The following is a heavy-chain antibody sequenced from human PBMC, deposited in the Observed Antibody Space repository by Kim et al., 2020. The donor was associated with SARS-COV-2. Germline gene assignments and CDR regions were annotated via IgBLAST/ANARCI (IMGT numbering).Heavy chain of an antibody. D-gene: IGHD3-9*01. V-gene: IGHV3-21*01. J-gene: IGHJ6*02. CDR1: GFTFSSYS. CDR2: ISSSSSYI. Sequence: GGSLRLSCAASGFTFSSYSMNWVRQAPGKGLEWVSSISSSSSYIYYADSVKGRFTISRDNAKNSLYLQMNSLRAEDTAVYYCARVSTYYDILTGYSPYYYYYGMDVWGQGTTVTVSS. CDR3: ARVSTYYDILTGYSPYYYYYGMDV.